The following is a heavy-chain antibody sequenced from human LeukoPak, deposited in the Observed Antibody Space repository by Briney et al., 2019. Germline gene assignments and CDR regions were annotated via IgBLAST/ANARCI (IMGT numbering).Heavy chain of an antibody. CDR2: ISYDGSNK. J-gene: IGHJ4*02. Sequence: GGSLRLSCAASGFTFSSYTMSWVRQAPGKGLEWVAVISYDGSNKYYADSVKGRFTISRDNSKNTLYLQMNSLRAEDTAVYYCARETGSAVGSTDFDYWGQGTLVTVSS. CDR1: GFTFSSYT. V-gene: IGHV3-30-3*01. CDR3: ARETGSAVGSTDFDY. D-gene: IGHD4-17*01.